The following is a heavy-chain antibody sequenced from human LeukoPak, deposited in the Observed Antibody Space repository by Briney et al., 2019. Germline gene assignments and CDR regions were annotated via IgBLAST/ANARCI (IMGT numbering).Heavy chain of an antibody. CDR2: ISYDGSNK. Sequence: GRSLRLSCAASGFTFSSYGMHWVRQAPGKGLEWVAVISYDGSNKYYGDSVKGRFTISRDNSKNTLYLQMNSLRAEDTAVYYCAKDGGDDYGDDRRFDYWGQGTLVAVSS. CDR1: GFTFSSYG. CDR3: AKDGGDDYGDDRRFDY. D-gene: IGHD4-17*01. J-gene: IGHJ4*02. V-gene: IGHV3-30*18.